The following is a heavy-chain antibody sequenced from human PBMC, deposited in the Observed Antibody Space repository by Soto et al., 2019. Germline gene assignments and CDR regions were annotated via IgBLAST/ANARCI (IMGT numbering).Heavy chain of an antibody. Sequence: QVQLVQSGAEVKKPGSSVKVSCKASGGNFSSYAISWVRQAPGQGLEWMGGIIPIFGTANYAQKFQGRVTITADESTSTAYMELSSLRSEDTAVYYCASGPTDVTIFGVANFDYWGQGTLVTVSS. V-gene: IGHV1-69*01. J-gene: IGHJ4*02. CDR1: GGNFSSYA. CDR2: IIPIFGTA. CDR3: ASGPTDVTIFGVANFDY. D-gene: IGHD3-3*01.